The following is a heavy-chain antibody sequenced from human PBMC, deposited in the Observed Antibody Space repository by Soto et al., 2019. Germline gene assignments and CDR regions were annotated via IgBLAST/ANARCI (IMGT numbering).Heavy chain of an antibody. CDR2: INPGGGST. Sequence: GASVKVSCKASGYTFTNYYVHWVRQAPGQGLEWMGIINPGGGSTDYAQKFQGRVTMTRDTSTSTVYMELSSLRSEDTAVYYCARTYSSSSPFDYWGQGTLVTSPQ. J-gene: IGHJ4*02. CDR1: GYTFTNYY. CDR3: ARTYSSSSPFDY. V-gene: IGHV1-46*03. D-gene: IGHD6-6*01.